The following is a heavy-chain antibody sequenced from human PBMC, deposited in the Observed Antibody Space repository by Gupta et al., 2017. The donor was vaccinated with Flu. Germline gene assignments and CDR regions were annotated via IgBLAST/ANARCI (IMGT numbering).Heavy chain of an antibody. CDR1: GVTFNSYA. D-gene: IGHD1-1*01. CDR3: AGAVKVPSYYYFYMDV. Sequence: QVQLVQSGAEVKKPGSSVKVSCKASGVTFNSYAISWVRQAPGQGLEWMGGIIGVFGTASYAQKFQGRVTITADKSTSTIYMELSSLRSEDTAVYYCAGAVKVPSYYYFYMDVWGKGTTVTVSS. V-gene: IGHV1-69*06. J-gene: IGHJ6*03. CDR2: IIGVFGTA.